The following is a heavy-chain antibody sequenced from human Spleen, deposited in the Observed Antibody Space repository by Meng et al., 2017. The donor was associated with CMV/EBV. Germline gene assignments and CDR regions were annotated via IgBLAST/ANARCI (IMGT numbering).Heavy chain of an antibody. CDR3: ARGSAYPSDY. V-gene: IGHV1-18*01. Sequence: VSCETSGYTFISDGMSWVRQGPGKGLEWMGWISGANGRTSYAQTLQGRLTLTTDTSTSTAYMELRSLRSDDTAVYYCARGSAYPSDYWGQGTLVTVSS. CDR1: GYTFISDG. CDR2: ISGANGRT. J-gene: IGHJ4*02.